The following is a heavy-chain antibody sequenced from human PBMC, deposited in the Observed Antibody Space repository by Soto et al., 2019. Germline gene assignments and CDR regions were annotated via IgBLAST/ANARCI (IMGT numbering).Heavy chain of an antibody. V-gene: IGHV3-64*01. CDR1: GFTLSSDA. CDR3: ARRARAVYYYMDV. Sequence: EVQLVESGGGLAQPGGSLRLSCAASGFTLSSDAMDWGPQAPGKVLEYVSGISSNGIGTYYANSVKGRFTISRDNSKNPVYLQMDSLRPEDMAMYYCARRARAVYYYMDVWRKGTTVTVS. CDR2: ISSNGIGT. J-gene: IGHJ6*03.